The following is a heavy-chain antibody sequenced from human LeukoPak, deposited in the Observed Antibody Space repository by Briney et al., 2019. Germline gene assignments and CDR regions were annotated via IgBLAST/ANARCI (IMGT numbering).Heavy chain of an antibody. CDR3: ARQLSYYYDSSGYYYTYFDY. CDR2: INTNTGNP. D-gene: IGHD3-22*01. Sequence: ASVKVSCKASGYTFTSYGISWVRQAPGQGLEWMGWINTNTGNPTYAQGFTGRFVFSLDTSVSTAYLQISSLKAEDTAVYYCARQLSYYYDSSGYYYTYFDYWGQGTLVTVSS. V-gene: IGHV7-4-1*02. J-gene: IGHJ4*02. CDR1: GYTFTSYG.